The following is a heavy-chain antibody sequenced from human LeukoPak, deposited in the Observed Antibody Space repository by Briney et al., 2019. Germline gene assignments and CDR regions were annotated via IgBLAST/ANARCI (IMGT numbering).Heavy chain of an antibody. Sequence: SETLSLTCTVSGGSISSGRYYWSWIRQPAGKGLEWIGRMYISGSTNYNPSLSGSTNYNPSLKSRVTISVDMSREQFSLKLSSVTAADTAVYYCARDRTVRGGIDYWGQGTLVTVSS. CDR1: GGSISSGRYY. D-gene: IGHD3-10*01. J-gene: IGHJ4*02. V-gene: IGHV4-61*02. CDR2: MYISGSTNYNPSLSGST. CDR3: ARDRTVRGGIDY.